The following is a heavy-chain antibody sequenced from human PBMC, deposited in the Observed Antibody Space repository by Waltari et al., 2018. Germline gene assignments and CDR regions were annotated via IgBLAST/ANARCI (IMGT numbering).Heavy chain of an antibody. CDR3: ARVSLGNYDFWRAPPAFDI. Sequence: QLQLQESGPGLVKPSETLSLTCTVSGGSISSSSYYWGWIRQPPGKGLEWIGSIYYSGSTYSNPSLKSRVTISVDTSKNQFSLKLSSVTAADTAVYYCARVSLGNYDFWRAPPAFDIWGQGTMVTVSS. J-gene: IGHJ3*02. D-gene: IGHD3-3*01. CDR2: IYYSGST. CDR1: GGSISSSSYY. V-gene: IGHV4-39*07.